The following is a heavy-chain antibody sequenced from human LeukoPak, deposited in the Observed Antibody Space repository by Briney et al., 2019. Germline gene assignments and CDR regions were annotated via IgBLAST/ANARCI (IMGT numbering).Heavy chain of an antibody. Sequence: SETLSLTCTVSGGSISSYYWSWIRQPPGKGLEWIGYIYYSGSPNYNPSLKSRVTISVDTSKNQFSLKLSSVTAADTAVYYCARDQGGYNYDYWGQGTLVTVSS. CDR1: GGSISSYY. J-gene: IGHJ4*02. CDR3: ARDQGGYNYDY. D-gene: IGHD5-24*01. V-gene: IGHV4-59*01. CDR2: IYYSGSP.